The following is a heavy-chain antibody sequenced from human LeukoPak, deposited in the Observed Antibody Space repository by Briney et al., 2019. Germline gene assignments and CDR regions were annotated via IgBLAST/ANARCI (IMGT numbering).Heavy chain of an antibody. Sequence: ASVKVSCKASGYTFSSYAMNWVRQAPGQGLEWMGWINTNTGNPTYAQGFTGRFVFSLDTSVSTAFLQISSLQAEDTAVYYCARSNNDGDYLGVGFDYWGQGTLVTVSS. CDR2: INTNTGNP. D-gene: IGHD4-17*01. J-gene: IGHJ4*02. CDR1: GYTFSSYA. CDR3: ARSNNDGDYLGVGFDY. V-gene: IGHV7-4-1*02.